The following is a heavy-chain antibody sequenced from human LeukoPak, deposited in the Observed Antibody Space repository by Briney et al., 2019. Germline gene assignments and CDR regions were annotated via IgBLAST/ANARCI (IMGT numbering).Heavy chain of an antibody. J-gene: IGHJ4*02. V-gene: IGHV3-20*04. CDR3: ARDEQLVFDD. CDR1: GFTFDDYG. CDR2: INWNGDTT. Sequence: GGSLRLSCAASGFTFDDYGMSWVRQAPGKGLEWLSYINWNGDTTTYADSVKGRFTISRDNTKNSLYLQMNSLRAEDTAFYFCARDEQLVFDDWGQGTLVTVSS. D-gene: IGHD6-13*01.